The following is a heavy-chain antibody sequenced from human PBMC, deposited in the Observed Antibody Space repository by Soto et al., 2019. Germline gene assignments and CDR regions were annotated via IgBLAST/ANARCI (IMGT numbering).Heavy chain of an antibody. CDR1: GYTFTSYG. Sequence: ASVKVSCKASGYTFTSYGISLVRQAPVQVLELRVWIIAYKFNTNYSQKVQGRVTITTDRSTSTAYIELMSLVSEDTAVYYCGRVGVLLWFWELFDWFDPWGQGNLVTVS. D-gene: IGHD3-10*01. V-gene: IGHV1-18*01. CDR2: IIAYKFNT. J-gene: IGHJ5*02. CDR3: GRVGVLLWFWELFDWFDP.